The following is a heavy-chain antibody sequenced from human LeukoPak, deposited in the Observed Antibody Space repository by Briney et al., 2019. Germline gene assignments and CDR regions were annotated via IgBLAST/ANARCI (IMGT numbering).Heavy chain of an antibody. CDR2: ISWNSGSI. Sequence: GRSLRLSCAASGFTFDDYAMHWVRQARGKGLEWVSGISWNSGSIGYADSVKGRFTISRDNAKNSLYLQMNSLRAEDTALYYCAKDIRRSGGSIDYWGQGTLVTVSS. J-gene: IGHJ4*02. D-gene: IGHD2-15*01. CDR3: AKDIRRSGGSIDY. V-gene: IGHV3-9*01. CDR1: GFTFDDYA.